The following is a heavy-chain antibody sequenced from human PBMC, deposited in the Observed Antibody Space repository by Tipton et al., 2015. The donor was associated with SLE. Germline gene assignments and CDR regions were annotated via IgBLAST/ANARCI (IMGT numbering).Heavy chain of an antibody. D-gene: IGHD3-10*01. CDR2: VYKN. J-gene: IGHJ4*02. CDR3: AREFGARSPFFDY. V-gene: IGHV4-59*01. Sequence: TLSLTCYVTGVSISNYYWTWIRQSPGKGLEWIGNVYKNYNPSLESRVTISVDTSRNLFSLNLSSVTPADTAVYYCAREFGARSPFFDYWGQGKLVTVSS. CDR1: GVSISNYY.